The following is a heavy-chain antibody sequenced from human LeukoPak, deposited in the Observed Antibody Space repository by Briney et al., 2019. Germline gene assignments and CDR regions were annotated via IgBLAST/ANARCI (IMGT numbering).Heavy chain of an antibody. J-gene: IGHJ6*03. CDR3: ARESKDTAMVMDYYYYYMDV. Sequence: SETLSLTCAVSGGSISSSNWWSWVRQPPGKGLEWIGEIYHSGSTNYNPSLKSRVTISVDTSKNQFSLKLSSVTAADTAVYYCARESKDTAMVMDYYYYYMDVWGKGTTVTISS. CDR2: IYHSGST. V-gene: IGHV4-4*02. D-gene: IGHD5-18*01. CDR1: GGSISSSNW.